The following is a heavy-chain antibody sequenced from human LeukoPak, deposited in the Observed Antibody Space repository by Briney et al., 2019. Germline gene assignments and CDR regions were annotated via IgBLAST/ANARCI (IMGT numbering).Heavy chain of an antibody. CDR2: IKQDGSEK. V-gene: IGHV3-7*01. CDR1: GFTFSSYW. CDR3: ARVGRLDHAFDI. J-gene: IGHJ3*02. Sequence: GGSLRLSCAAYGFTFSSYWMSWVRQAPGKGLEWVANIKQDGSEKYYVDSVKGRFTISRDNAKNSLYLQMNSLRAEDTAVYYCARVGRLDHAFDIWGQGTMVTVSS. D-gene: IGHD1-1*01.